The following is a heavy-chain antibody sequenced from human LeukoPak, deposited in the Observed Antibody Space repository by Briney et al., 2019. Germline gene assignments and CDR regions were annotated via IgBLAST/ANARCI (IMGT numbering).Heavy chain of an antibody. CDR1: GFTFSSYA. D-gene: IGHD5-24*01. CDR2: ISASGGHT. J-gene: IGHJ4*02. V-gene: IGHV3-23*01. CDR3: AKDLPGEMASQFDN. Sequence: GGSLRLSCAAAGFTFSSYAMSWVRQAPGKGLGWVSLISASGGHTFYADSVKGRFTISRDNSKNTLYLQMDILRAEDSAIYFCAKDLPGEMASQFDNWGQGTLVTVSS.